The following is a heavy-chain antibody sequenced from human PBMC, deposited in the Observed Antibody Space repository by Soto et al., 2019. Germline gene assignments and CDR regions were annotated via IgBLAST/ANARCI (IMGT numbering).Heavy chain of an antibody. D-gene: IGHD3-3*02. Sequence: EVQLLESGGGLVQPGGSLRRSCAASGFTFSSYAMSWVRQAPGKGLEWVSAISGSGGSTYYADSVKGRFTISRDNSKNTMYLQMNSLRAEDTAVYYCARGASPVSFSDFDYWGQGTLVTVSS. CDR2: ISGSGGST. V-gene: IGHV3-23*01. J-gene: IGHJ4*02. CDR3: ARGASPVSFSDFDY. CDR1: GFTFSSYA.